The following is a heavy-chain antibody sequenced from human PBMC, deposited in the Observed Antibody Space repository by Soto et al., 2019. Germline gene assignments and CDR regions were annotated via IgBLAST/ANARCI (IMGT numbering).Heavy chain of an antibody. CDR2: IYSGGST. D-gene: IGHD5-12*01. Sequence: EVQLVESGGGLVQPGGSLRLSCAASGFTVSSNYMSWVRQAPGKGLEWVSVIYSGGSTYYADSVKGRFTISRDNSKNTLYLHMNSLRAEDTAVYYCARVFGVARWLRKPLYFDYWGQGTLVTVSS. V-gene: IGHV3-66*01. J-gene: IGHJ4*02. CDR1: GFTVSSNY. CDR3: ARVFGVARWLRKPLYFDY.